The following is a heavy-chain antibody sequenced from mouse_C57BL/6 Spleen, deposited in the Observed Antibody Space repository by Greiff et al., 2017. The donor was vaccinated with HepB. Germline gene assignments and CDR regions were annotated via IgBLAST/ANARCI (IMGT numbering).Heavy chain of an antibody. D-gene: IGHD2-1*01. Sequence: ESGPGLVKPSQSLSLTCSVTGYSITSGYYWNWIRQFPGNKLEWMGYISYDGSNNYNPSLKNRISITRDTSKNQFFLKLNSVTTEDTATYYCARGGDYGKDYWGQGTTLTVSS. V-gene: IGHV3-6*01. J-gene: IGHJ2*01. CDR3: ARGGDYGKDY. CDR1: GYSITSGYY. CDR2: ISYDGSN.